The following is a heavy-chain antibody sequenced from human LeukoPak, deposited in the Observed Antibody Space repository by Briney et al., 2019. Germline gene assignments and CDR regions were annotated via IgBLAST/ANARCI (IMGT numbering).Heavy chain of an antibody. CDR3: ARESTDIVVVVAAKRKNWFDP. Sequence: ASVKVSCKVSGYTFTGYYMHWVRQAPGQGLEWMGWINPNSGGTNYAQKFQGRVTMTRDTSISTAYMELSRLRSDDTAVYYCARESTDIVVVVAAKRKNWFDPWGQGTLVTVSS. D-gene: IGHD2-15*01. CDR2: INPNSGGT. CDR1: GYTFTGYY. J-gene: IGHJ5*02. V-gene: IGHV1-2*02.